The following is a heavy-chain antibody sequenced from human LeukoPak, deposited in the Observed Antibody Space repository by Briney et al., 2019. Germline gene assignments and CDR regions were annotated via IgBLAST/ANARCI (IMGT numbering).Heavy chain of an antibody. Sequence: SETLSLTCTVSGGSISSYYWSWIRQPPGKGLEWIGYIYYSGSTNYNPSLKSRVTISVDTSKNQFSLKLSSVTAADTAVYYCARGLAIFGWSPYYYYYMDVWGKGTTVTVPS. CDR1: GGSISSYY. D-gene: IGHD3-3*01. J-gene: IGHJ6*03. CDR2: IYYSGST. V-gene: IGHV4-59*01. CDR3: ARGLAIFGWSPYYYYYMDV.